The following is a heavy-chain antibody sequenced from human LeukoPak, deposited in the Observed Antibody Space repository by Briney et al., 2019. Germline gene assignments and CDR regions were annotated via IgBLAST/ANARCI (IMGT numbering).Heavy chain of an antibody. V-gene: IGHV3-30*18. J-gene: IGHJ4*02. CDR1: GFTFSSYV. D-gene: IGHD5-12*01. CDR3: AKDSKWLRLSGLFDY. CDR2: ISYDGSNK. Sequence: GGSLRLSCAASGFTFSSYVMHWVRQAPGKGLEWVAVISYDGSNKYYADSVKGGFTISRDNSKNTLYLQMNSLRAEDTAVYDCAKDSKWLRLSGLFDYWGQGTLVTVSS.